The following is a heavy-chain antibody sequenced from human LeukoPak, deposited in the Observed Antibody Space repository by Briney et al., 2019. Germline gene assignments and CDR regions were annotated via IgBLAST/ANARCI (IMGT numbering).Heavy chain of an antibody. CDR1: GFTFSSYA. Sequence: GGSLRLSCAASGFTFSSYAISWVRQAPGQGLEWMGGIIPIFGTANYAQKFQGRVTITADESTSTAYMELSSLRSEDTAVYYCARDHHDTANDYWGQGTLVTVSS. CDR3: ARDHHDTANDY. V-gene: IGHV1-69*01. J-gene: IGHJ4*02. CDR2: IIPIFGTA. D-gene: IGHD5-18*01.